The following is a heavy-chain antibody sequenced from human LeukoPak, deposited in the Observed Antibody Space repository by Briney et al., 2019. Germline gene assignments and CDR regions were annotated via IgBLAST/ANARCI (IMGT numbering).Heavy chain of an antibody. CDR1: GGSISSGGYY. Sequence: SQTLSLTCTVSGGSISSGGYYWSWIRQHPGKGLEWIGEINHSGSTNYNPSLKSRVTISVDTSKNQFSLKLSSVTAADTAVYYCARVYHYYDSSGLYPWGQGTLVTVSS. CDR3: ARVYHYYDSSGLYP. D-gene: IGHD3-22*01. V-gene: IGHV4-31*03. J-gene: IGHJ5*02. CDR2: INHSGST.